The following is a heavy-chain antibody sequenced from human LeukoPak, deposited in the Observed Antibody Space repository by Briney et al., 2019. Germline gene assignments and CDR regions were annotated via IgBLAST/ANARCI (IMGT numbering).Heavy chain of an antibody. J-gene: IGHJ4*02. CDR2: INPNSGGT. D-gene: IGHD3-22*01. CDR1: GYTFTGYY. Sequence: ASVKVSCKASGYTFTGYYMHWVRQAPGQGLEWMGWINPNSGGTNYAQKFQGRVTMTRGTSISTAYMELSRLRSDDTAVYYCARDYDSSGYYLPFDYWGQGTLVTVSS. V-gene: IGHV1-2*02. CDR3: ARDYDSSGYYLPFDY.